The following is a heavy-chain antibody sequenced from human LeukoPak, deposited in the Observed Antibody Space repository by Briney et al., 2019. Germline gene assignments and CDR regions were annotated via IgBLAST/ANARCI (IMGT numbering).Heavy chain of an antibody. CDR1: GGSISSYY. CDR3: ARREEQLVRGSYMDV. Sequence: SETLSLTCTVSGGSISSYYWSWIRQPAGKGLEWIGRIYTSGSTNYNPSLKSRVTISVDTSKNQFSLKLSSVTAADTAVYYCARREEQLVRGSYMDVWGKGTTVTVSS. D-gene: IGHD6-6*01. V-gene: IGHV4-4*07. CDR2: IYTSGST. J-gene: IGHJ6*03.